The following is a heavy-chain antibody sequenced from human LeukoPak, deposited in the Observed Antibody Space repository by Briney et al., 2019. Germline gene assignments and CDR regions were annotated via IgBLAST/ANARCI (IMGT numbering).Heavy chain of an antibody. V-gene: IGHV3-66*01. CDR2: IYSGGST. CDR3: ARDRLHYDSLTGYPAD. Sequence: PGGSLRLSCAASGFTFSSYSMNWVRQAPGKGLEWVSVIYSGGSTHYADSVKGRFTISRDNSKNTLYLQMNSLRAEDTAVHYCARDRLHYDSLTGYPADWGQGNLVTVSS. CDR1: GFTFSSYS. D-gene: IGHD3-9*01. J-gene: IGHJ4*02.